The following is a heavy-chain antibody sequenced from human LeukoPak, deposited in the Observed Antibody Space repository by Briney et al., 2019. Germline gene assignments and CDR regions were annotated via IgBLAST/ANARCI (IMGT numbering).Heavy chain of an antibody. CDR3: ARGEFGDYYYFYMDV. CDR1: GFTFSSSE. D-gene: IGHD2/OR15-2a*01. Sequence: GGSLRLSCAASGFTFSSSEMNWVRQAPGKGLEWVSYISVSGSTIYYADSVKGRFTIPRHNGKNSLYLQMNSLRAEDTATYYCARGEFGDYYYFYMDVWGKGTTVTVSS. V-gene: IGHV3-48*03. J-gene: IGHJ6*03. CDR2: ISVSGSTI.